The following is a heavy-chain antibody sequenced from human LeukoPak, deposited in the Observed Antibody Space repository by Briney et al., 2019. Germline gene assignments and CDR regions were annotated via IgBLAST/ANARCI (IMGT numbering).Heavy chain of an antibody. J-gene: IGHJ4*02. CDR1: GGSFSGYY. V-gene: IGHV4-34*01. D-gene: IGHD6-13*01. CDR3: ASLIAAAAENCFDY. CDR2: INHSGST. Sequence: SETLSLTCAVYGGSFSGYYWSWIRQPPGKGLEWIGEINHSGSTNYNTSLKSRVTISVDTSKNQFSLKLSSVTAADTAVYYCASLIAAAAENCFDYWGQGTLVTVSS.